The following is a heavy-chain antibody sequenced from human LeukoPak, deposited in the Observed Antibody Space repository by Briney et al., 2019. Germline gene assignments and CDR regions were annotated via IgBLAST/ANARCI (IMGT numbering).Heavy chain of an antibody. Sequence: PGGSLRLSCVSSGFSFSNYAMSWVRQAPGKGLEWVSSISGSGGSTHYADSVKGRFTISRDKTKNTLYLQMNSLRAEDTAVYYCAKSAYYDASGYYREYYFDYWGQGTLVIVSS. V-gene: IGHV3-23*01. CDR3: AKSAYYDASGYYREYYFDY. D-gene: IGHD3-22*01. J-gene: IGHJ4*02. CDR1: GFSFSNYA. CDR2: ISGSGGST.